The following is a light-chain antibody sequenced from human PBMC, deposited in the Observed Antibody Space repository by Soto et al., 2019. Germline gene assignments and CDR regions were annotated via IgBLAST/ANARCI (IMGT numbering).Light chain of an antibody. J-gene: IGLJ1*01. Sequence: QSALTQPASVSGSPGQSITISCTGTSRDVGDYKYVSWYQKHPGKAPKALIYEFSNRPSGLSNRFSGAKSRNTASLTISWLQAEDEADYYCSSYTTSNPLVFGPGTKLTVL. CDR2: EFS. CDR3: SSYTTSNPLV. V-gene: IGLV2-14*01. CDR1: SRDVGDYKY.